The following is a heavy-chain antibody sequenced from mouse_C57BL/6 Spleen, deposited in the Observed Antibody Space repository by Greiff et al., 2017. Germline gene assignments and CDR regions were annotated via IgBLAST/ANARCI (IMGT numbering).Heavy chain of an antibody. D-gene: IGHD1-1*01. CDR1: GYTFTSYW. J-gene: IGHJ2*01. CDR2: IDPSDSYT. CDR3: ASALYGY. V-gene: IGHV1-50*01. Sequence: QVHVKQPGAELVKPGASVKLSCKASGYTFTSYWMQWVKQRPGQGLEWIGEIDPSDSYTNYNQKFKGKATLTVDTSSTTAYMQLSSLTSEDSAVYYCASALYGYWGQGTTLTVSS.